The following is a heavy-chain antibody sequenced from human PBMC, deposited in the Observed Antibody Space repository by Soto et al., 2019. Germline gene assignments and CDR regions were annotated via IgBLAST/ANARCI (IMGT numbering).Heavy chain of an antibody. J-gene: IGHJ4*02. CDR1: GFIFTDYA. CDR3: AKDRAYGAASYYLDY. Sequence: GGSLRLSCAASGFIFTDYAMHWVRQAPGKRLEWVAVISNDGRDQHSADSVKGRFAISRDNSKNTLYLQMNGLRAEDTAFYYCAKDRAYGAASYYLDYWGQGTLVTVSS. CDR2: ISNDGRDQ. D-gene: IGHD4-17*01. V-gene: IGHV3-30*18.